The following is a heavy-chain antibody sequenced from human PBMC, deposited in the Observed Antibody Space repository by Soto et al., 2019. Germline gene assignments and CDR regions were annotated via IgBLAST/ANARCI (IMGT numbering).Heavy chain of an antibody. CDR3: ATGYSSSWYLKQDNWFDP. CDR1: GGSISSSSYY. V-gene: IGHV4-39*01. D-gene: IGHD6-13*01. J-gene: IGHJ5*02. Sequence: SETLSLTCTVSGGSISSSSYYWGWIRQPPGKGLEWIGSIYYSGSTYYNPSLKSRVTISVDTSKNQFSLKLSSVTTADTAVYYCATGYSSSWYLKQDNWFDPWGQGTLVTVSS. CDR2: IYYSGST.